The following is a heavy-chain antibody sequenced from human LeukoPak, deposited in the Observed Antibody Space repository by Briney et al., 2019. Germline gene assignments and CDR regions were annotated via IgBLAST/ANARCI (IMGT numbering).Heavy chain of an antibody. V-gene: IGHV4-4*07. Sequence: AETLSLTCTVSGGSISSYYLSWIRQPAGKGLEWIWRIYTSGSTNYNPSLKSRVTMCADTSKNQFSLKLSSVTAADTAESSCASYPQYYYDSSGYYYSYYYGMDVWGQGTTVTVSS. CDR2: IYTSGST. CDR3: ASYPQYYYDSSGYYYSYYYGMDV. J-gene: IGHJ6*02. D-gene: IGHD3-22*01. CDR1: GGSISSYY.